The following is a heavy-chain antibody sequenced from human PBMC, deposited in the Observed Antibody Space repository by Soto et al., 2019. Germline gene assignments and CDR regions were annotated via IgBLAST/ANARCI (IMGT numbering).Heavy chain of an antibody. CDR1: GYSFTRSF. Sequence: GESLKISCQGSGYSFTRSFIGWVRQMPGKGLEWVAIIYPTTSDTRYNPSFQGQVTISADNSISTAYLQWSSLKASDTVIYYCARHYAYYFDYWGQGALVTVSS. D-gene: IGHD2-2*01. CDR3: ARHYAYYFDY. V-gene: IGHV5-51*01. CDR2: IYPTTSDT. J-gene: IGHJ4*02.